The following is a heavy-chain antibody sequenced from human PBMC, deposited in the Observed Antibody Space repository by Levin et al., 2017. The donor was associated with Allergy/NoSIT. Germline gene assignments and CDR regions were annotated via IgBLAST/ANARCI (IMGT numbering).Heavy chain of an antibody. Sequence: GGSLRLSCVASGFTFSNYAVTWVRQVPGKGLEWVSGISGSGGSTYYADSVKGRFTISRDNSKNTLYLHMSSLRPDDAAVYYCASWQHAGNWFDPWGQGTLVTVSS. D-gene: IGHD6-13*01. CDR3: ASWQHAGNWFDP. V-gene: IGHV3-23*01. J-gene: IGHJ5*02. CDR1: GFTFSNYA. CDR2: ISGSGGST.